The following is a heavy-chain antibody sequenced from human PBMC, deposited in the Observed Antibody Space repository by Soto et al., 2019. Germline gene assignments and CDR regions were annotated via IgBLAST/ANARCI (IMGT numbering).Heavy chain of an antibody. CDR2: IYYSGST. Sequence: SETLSLTCTVSGGSISSSSYYWGWIRQPPGKGLEWIGSIYYSGSTYYNPSLKSQVTISVDTSKNQFSLKLSSVTAADTAVYYCARLIGRFGESYFDYWGQGTLVTVSS. J-gene: IGHJ4*02. CDR3: ARLIGRFGESYFDY. D-gene: IGHD3-10*01. CDR1: GGSISSSSYY. V-gene: IGHV4-39*01.